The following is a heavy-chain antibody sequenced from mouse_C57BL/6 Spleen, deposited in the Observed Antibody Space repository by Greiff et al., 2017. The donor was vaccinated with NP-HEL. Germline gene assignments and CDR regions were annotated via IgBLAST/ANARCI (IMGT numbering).Heavy chain of an antibody. D-gene: IGHD2-1*01. Sequence: EVQLQQSGAELVRPGASVKLSCTASGFNIKDDYMHWVKQRPEQGLEWIGWIDPENGDTEYASKFQGKATITADTSSNTAYLQLSSLTSEDTAVYYCTTEGNYPFAYWGQGTLVTVSA. V-gene: IGHV14-4*01. CDR2: IDPENGDT. CDR3: TTEGNYPFAY. J-gene: IGHJ3*01. CDR1: GFNIKDDY.